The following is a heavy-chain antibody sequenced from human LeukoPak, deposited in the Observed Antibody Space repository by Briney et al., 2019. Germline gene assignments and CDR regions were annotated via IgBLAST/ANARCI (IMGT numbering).Heavy chain of an antibody. CDR3: ARGQWLVNYYYYGMDV. V-gene: IGHV4-34*01. D-gene: IGHD6-19*01. CDR1: GWFFSCYY. CDR2: INHSGST. J-gene: IGHJ6*04. Sequence: PSETVSLTFAVYGWFFSCYYWSWIRQPPGKGLEWIGEINHSGSTNYNPYLKSRVTISVDTSKNQYSLKLRPVTAADTAVYYCARGQWLVNYYYYGMDVWGKGTTVTVSS.